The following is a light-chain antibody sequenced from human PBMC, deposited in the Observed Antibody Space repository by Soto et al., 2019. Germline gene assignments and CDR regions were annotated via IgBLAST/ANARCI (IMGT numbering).Light chain of an antibody. CDR2: GAS. CDR1: QTITSNY. CDR3: QKAGNTPYT. V-gene: IGKV3-20*01. Sequence: EIVLTQSPGTLSLSPGERATLSCRASQTITSNYLAWYQQKPGQAPRLLIYGASSRATGIPDLFSGSGSGNIFTTTITRLAPEDVPVYYCQKAGNTPYTFGHGTKVEIK. J-gene: IGKJ2*01.